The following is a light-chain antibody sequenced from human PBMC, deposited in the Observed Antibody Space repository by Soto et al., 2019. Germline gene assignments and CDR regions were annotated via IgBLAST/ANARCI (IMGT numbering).Light chain of an antibody. J-gene: IGLJ3*02. CDR1: SSNIGSNT. Sequence: QPVLTQPPSASGTPGHRVTISCSGSSSNIGSNTVNWYQQLPGTAPKLLIYSNNQRPSGVPDRFSGSKSGTSASLAISGLQSEDEADYYCAAWDDSLNGWVFGGGTKLTVL. V-gene: IGLV1-44*01. CDR3: AAWDDSLNGWV. CDR2: SNN.